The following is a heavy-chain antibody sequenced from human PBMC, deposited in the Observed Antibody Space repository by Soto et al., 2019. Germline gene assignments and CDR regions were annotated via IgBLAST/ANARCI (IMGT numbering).Heavy chain of an antibody. V-gene: IGHV1-69*12. Sequence: QVQLVQSGAEVKKPGSSVKVSCKASGGTFSSYAISWVRQAPGQGLEWMGGIIPIFGTANYAQKFQGRVTITAEESTRTAYMGLSRLRSEDTAVYYCARGGGVVVTATYYFDYWGQGTLVTVSS. CDR2: IIPIFGTA. CDR1: GGTFSSYA. D-gene: IGHD2-21*02. CDR3: ARGGGVVVTATYYFDY. J-gene: IGHJ4*02.